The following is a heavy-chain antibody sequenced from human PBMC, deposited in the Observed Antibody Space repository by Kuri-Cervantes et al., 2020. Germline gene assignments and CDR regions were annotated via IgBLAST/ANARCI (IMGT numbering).Heavy chain of an antibody. Sequence: GGSLRPSCAASGFTFSSYGMHWVRQAPGKGLEWVAVIWYDGSNKYYADSVKGRFTISRDNSKNTLYLKMNSLRAEETAVYYCTRGSELDYGMDVWGQGT. J-gene: IGHJ6*02. D-gene: IGHD2-15*01. CDR1: GFTFSSYG. CDR2: IWYDGSNK. V-gene: IGHV3-33*08. CDR3: TRGSELDYGMDV.